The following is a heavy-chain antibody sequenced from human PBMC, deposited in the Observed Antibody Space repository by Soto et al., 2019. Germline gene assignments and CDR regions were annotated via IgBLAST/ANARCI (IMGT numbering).Heavy chain of an antibody. CDR2: ISYDGSNK. CDR3: AKIVAGDYDFWSGYYSYGMDV. CDR1: GFTFSSYG. D-gene: IGHD3-3*01. Sequence: GGSLRLSCAASGFTFSSYGIHWVRQAPGKGLEWVAVISYDGSNKYYADSVKGRFTISRDNSKNTLYLQMNSLRAEDTAVYYCAKIVAGDYDFWSGYYSYGMDVWGQGTTVTVSS. J-gene: IGHJ6*02. V-gene: IGHV3-30*18.